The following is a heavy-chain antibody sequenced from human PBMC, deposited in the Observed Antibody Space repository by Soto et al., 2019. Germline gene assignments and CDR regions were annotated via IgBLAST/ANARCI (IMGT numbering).Heavy chain of an antibody. V-gene: IGHV4-4*07. CDR2: VYSSGTT. D-gene: IGHD2-2*01. J-gene: IGHJ4*02. Sequence: SETRSLTCSGSGGSINIYWWSWIRQPAGKALEWIGRVYSSGTTNYNPSLKSRVTMSVDKPKNQFSLNLTSVTAADTAVYYCARVISSRDEYFDYWGQGTVVTVSS. CDR3: ARVISSRDEYFDY. CDR1: GGSINIYW.